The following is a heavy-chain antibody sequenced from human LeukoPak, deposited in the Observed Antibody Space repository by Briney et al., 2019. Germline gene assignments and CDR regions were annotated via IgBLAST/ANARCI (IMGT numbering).Heavy chain of an antibody. D-gene: IGHD4-11*01. Sequence: GGSLRLSCAASGFTFSNYAMHWVRQAPGKGLEWVAVISYDGSNKYYADSVKGRFTISRDNSKNTLYLQMNSLRAEDTAVYYCARGGYSNANKFYYYGMDVWGQGTTVTV. V-gene: IGHV3-30-3*01. CDR2: ISYDGSNK. J-gene: IGHJ6*02. CDR1: GFTFSNYA. CDR3: ARGGYSNANKFYYYGMDV.